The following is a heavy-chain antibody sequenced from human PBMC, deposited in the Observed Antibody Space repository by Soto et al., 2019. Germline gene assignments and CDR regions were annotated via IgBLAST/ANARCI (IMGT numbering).Heavy chain of an antibody. J-gene: IGHJ5*02. CDR1: GGSFSAYY. CDR3: ARGVAVAAVGRWFDP. Sequence: QVQLQQWGAGLLKPSETLSLTCAVYGGSFSAYYWSWIRQPPGKGLEWIGEINHSGSTNYNPSLKSRVTISVDTSNNQFSLKLSSVTAADTAVFFCARGVAVAAVGRWFDPWGQGTLVTVSS. CDR2: INHSGST. V-gene: IGHV4-34*01. D-gene: IGHD6-19*01.